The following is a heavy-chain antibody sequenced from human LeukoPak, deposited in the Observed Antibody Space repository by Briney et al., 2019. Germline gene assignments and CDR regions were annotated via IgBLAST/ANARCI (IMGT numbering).Heavy chain of an antibody. CDR1: GYRFTNYW. CDR3: ARRGLITAAGSEFDY. V-gene: IGHV5-51*01. J-gene: IGHJ4*02. CDR2: IYPGDFDT. Sequence: GESLKISCKGSGYRFTNYWIGWVRQLPGKGLEWMGIIYPGDFDTRYSPSFQGQVTISADKSISTAYLQWSSLKASDTAMYYCARRGLITAAGSEFDYWGQGTLVTVSS. D-gene: IGHD6-13*01.